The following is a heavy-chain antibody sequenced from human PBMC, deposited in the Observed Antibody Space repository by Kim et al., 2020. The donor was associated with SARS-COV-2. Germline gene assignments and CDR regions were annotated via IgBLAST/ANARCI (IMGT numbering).Heavy chain of an antibody. CDR3: ARDRGAVAGTFDY. D-gene: IGHD6-19*01. V-gene: IGHV1-69*13. CDR1: GGTFSSYA. J-gene: IGHJ4*02. Sequence: SVKVSCKASGGTFSSYAISWVRQAPGQGLEWMGGIIPIFGTANYAQKFQGRVTITADESTSTAYMELSSLRSEDTAVYYCARDRGAVAGTFDYWGQGTLGTVSS. CDR2: IIPIFGTA.